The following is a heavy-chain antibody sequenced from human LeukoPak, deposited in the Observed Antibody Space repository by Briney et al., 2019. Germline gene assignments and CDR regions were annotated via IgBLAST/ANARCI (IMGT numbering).Heavy chain of an antibody. CDR2: IWSDGSNR. Sequence: GGSLRLSYVASGFIFSHYGMHWVRQAPGKGLEWVAVIWSDGSNRFYAGSVKGRFTISRDNSQNTVFLQMNSLRAEDTAMYYCARDAQRGFDYSNSLKYWGHGILVTVSS. J-gene: IGHJ4*01. V-gene: IGHV3-33*01. D-gene: IGHD4-11*01. CDR1: GFIFSHYG. CDR3: ARDAQRGFDYSNSLKY.